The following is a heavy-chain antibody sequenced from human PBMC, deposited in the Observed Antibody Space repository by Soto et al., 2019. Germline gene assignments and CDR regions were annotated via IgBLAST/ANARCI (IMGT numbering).Heavy chain of an antibody. J-gene: IGHJ4*02. CDR1: GGSISSSNW. CDR2: IYHSGST. Sequence: QVQLQESGPGLVKPSGTLSLTCAVSGGSISSSNWWNWFRQSPGKGLEWIGEIYHSGSTNYNPSLKSRVTISVDTSKNQFSLKLSSVTAADTAVYYCAGGGGGPGRYYDSSGHFDYWGQGTLVTVSS. CDR3: AGGGGGPGRYYDSSGHFDY. D-gene: IGHD3-22*01. V-gene: IGHV4-4*02.